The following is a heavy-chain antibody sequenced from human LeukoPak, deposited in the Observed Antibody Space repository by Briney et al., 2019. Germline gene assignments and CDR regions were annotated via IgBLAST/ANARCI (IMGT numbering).Heavy chain of an antibody. J-gene: IGHJ4*02. CDR2: IGGSGTTI. CDR3: AKDQGIVVVSYPDY. D-gene: IGHD3-22*01. CDR1: GFTFSHHG. V-gene: IGHV3-48*01. Sequence: GGSLRLSCTASGFTFSHHGLNWVRQAPGKGLEWISHIGGSGTTIYYADSVKGRFTISRDNSKNTLYLQMNSLRAEDTAVYYCAKDQGIVVVSYPDYWGQGTLVTVSS.